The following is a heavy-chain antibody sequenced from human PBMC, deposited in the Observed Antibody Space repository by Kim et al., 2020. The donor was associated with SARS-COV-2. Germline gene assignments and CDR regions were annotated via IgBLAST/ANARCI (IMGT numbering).Heavy chain of an antibody. D-gene: IGHD3-22*01. J-gene: IGHJ6*02. CDR2: ISAYNGNT. CDR3: ARGPDSSGYYHYYYYGMDV. Sequence: ASVKVSCKASGYTFTSYGISWVRQAPGQGLEWMGWISAYNGNTNYAQKLQGRVTMTTDTSTSTAYMELRSLRSDDTAVYYCARGPDSSGYYHYYYYGMDVWGQGTTVTVSS. V-gene: IGHV1-18*01. CDR1: GYTFTSYG.